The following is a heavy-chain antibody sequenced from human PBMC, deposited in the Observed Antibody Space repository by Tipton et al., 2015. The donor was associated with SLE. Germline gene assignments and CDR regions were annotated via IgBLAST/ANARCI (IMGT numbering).Heavy chain of an antibody. CDR3: AKAGYCSSTSCYVWAFDI. V-gene: IGHV3-30*02. CDR1: GFSFSNYA. Sequence: SLRLSCAASGFSFSNYAIHWVRQAPGKGLECVAFIQNDGGKKYYADSVKGRFTISRDNSRNMLWLQMNSLTAEDTAVYYCAKAGYCSSTSCYVWAFDIWGQGTMVTVSS. D-gene: IGHD2-2*01. J-gene: IGHJ3*02. CDR2: IQNDGGKK.